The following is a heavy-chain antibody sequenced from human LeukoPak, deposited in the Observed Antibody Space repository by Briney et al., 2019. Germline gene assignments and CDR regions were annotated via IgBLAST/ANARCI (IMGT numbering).Heavy chain of an antibody. J-gene: IGHJ6*02. D-gene: IGHD6-13*01. Sequence: SETLSLTCTFSGGSISSYHWNWIRQTPGKGLEWIGYIYYSGSTNYNPSLKSRVTISVDTSKNQFSLKLSSVTAADTAVYYCARDRRPISIAAAGFYYYYGMDVWGQGTTVTVSS. V-gene: IGHV4-59*01. CDR2: IYYSGST. CDR3: ARDRRPISIAAAGFYYYYGMDV. CDR1: GGSISSYH.